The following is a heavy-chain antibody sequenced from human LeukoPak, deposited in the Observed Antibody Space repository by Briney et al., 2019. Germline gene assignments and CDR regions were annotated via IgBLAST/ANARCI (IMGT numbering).Heavy chain of an antibody. CDR3: ARGWSVQALYYFDY. D-gene: IGHD3-3*01. V-gene: IGHV4-34*01. Sequence: SETLSLTRAVYGGSFSGYYWSWIRQPPGKGLEWIGEINHSGSTNCNPSLKSRVTISVDTSKNQFSLKLSSVTAADTAVYYCARGWSVQALYYFDYWGQGTLVTVSS. CDR2: INHSGST. J-gene: IGHJ4*02. CDR1: GGSFSGYY.